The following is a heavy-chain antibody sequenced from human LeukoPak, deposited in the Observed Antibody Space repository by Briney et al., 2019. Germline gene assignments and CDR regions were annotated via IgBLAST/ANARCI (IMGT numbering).Heavy chain of an antibody. V-gene: IGHV3-7*03. D-gene: IGHD6-19*01. CDR3: ARDGMGWAFDY. CDR1: GFTFSSYW. CDR2: IKQDGSEK. Sequence: GGSLRLSCAASGFTFSSYWMSWVRQAPGKGLEWVANIKQDGSEKYYVDSVKGRFTISRDNAKNSLYLQMNSLRAEDTALYHCARDGMGWAFDYWGQGTLVTVSS. J-gene: IGHJ4*02.